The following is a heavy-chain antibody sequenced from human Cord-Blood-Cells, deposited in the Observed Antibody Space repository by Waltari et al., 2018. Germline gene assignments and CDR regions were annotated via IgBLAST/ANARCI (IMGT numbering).Heavy chain of an antibody. CDR3: ATRYCTNGVCYVDY. CDR2: INHSGST. D-gene: IGHD2-8*01. Sequence: QVQLQQWGAGLLKPSETLSLTCAVYGGSFSGYYWSWIRQPPGKGLEWIGEINHSGSTNYNPSLKSRVTISVDTSKNQFSLKLSSVTAADTAVYYCATRYCTNGVCYVDYWGQGTLVTVSS. CDR1: GGSFSGYY. J-gene: IGHJ4*02. V-gene: IGHV4-34*01.